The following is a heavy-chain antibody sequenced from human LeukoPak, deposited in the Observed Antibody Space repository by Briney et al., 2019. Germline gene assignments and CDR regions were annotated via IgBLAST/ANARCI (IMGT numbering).Heavy chain of an antibody. CDR3: GRGVFRAFDI. V-gene: IGHV4-59*01. Sequence: KPSETLSLTCTVSGGSISSYYWSWIRQPPGKGLEWIGYIYYSGSTNYNSSLKSRVTISVDTSKNQFSLKLSSVTAADTAVYYCGRGVFRAFDIWGQGTMVNVFS. CDR2: IYYSGST. J-gene: IGHJ3*02. CDR1: GGSISSYY.